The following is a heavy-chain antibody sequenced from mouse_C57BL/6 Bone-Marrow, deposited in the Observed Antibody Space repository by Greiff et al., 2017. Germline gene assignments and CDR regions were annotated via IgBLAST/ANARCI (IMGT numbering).Heavy chain of an antibody. Sequence: QVQLQQPGAELVKPEASVKMSCKASGYTFTSYWITWVKQRPGQGLEWIGDIYPGSGSTNYNEKFKSKATLTVDTSSSTAYMQLSSLTSEDSAVYYCANYYGSSPWFAYWGQGTLVTVSA. CDR2: IYPGSGST. D-gene: IGHD1-1*01. CDR3: ANYYGSSPWFAY. CDR1: GYTFTSYW. J-gene: IGHJ3*01. V-gene: IGHV1-55*01.